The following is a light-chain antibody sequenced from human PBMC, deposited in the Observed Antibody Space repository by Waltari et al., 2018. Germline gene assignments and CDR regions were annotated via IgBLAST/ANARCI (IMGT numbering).Light chain of an antibody. V-gene: IGKV2-30*01. Sequence: DVVMTQSPLSLPVTLGQAAFISCRSSQSLLYSDGKTYLGWFQQRPGQSPRRLIYKVSARDSGVPDRFGGSGSGTEFALHINRVEAEDVRVYYCMQGTHWPWTFGPGTKVEIK. CDR3: MQGTHWPWT. J-gene: IGKJ1*01. CDR1: QSLLYSDGKTY. CDR2: KVS.